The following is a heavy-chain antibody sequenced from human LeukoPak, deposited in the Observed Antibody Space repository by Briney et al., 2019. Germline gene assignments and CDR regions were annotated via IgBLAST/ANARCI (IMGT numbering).Heavy chain of an antibody. Sequence: SETLSFTCTVSGGSISSYYWSWIRQPPGKGLEWIGYIYTSGSTNYNPSLKSRVTISVDTSKNQFSLKLSSVTAADTAVYYCARHVCSSTSCYTYFDYWGQGTLVTASS. J-gene: IGHJ4*02. CDR3: ARHVCSSTSCYTYFDY. D-gene: IGHD2-2*02. CDR2: IYTSGST. CDR1: GGSISSYY. V-gene: IGHV4-4*09.